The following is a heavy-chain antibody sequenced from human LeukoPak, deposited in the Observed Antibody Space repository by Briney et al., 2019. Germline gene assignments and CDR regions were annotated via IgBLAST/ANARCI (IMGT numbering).Heavy chain of an antibody. D-gene: IGHD2-2*01. J-gene: IGHJ4*02. V-gene: IGHV3-48*01. CDR2: IGGGSNTV. CDR1: GFTFSNAW. CDR3: AKRSLGFSTSSREYYFHN. Sequence: GGSLRLSCAASGFTFSNAWMNWVRQAPGKGLEWVSFIGGGSNTVYYADSVKGRFTISRDNAKNSLYLQMISLRGEDTAVYYCAKRSLGFSTSSREYYFHNWGQGTLVTVSS.